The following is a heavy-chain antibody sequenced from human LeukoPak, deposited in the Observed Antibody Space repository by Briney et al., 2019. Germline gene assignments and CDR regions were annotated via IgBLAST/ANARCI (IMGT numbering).Heavy chain of an antibody. CDR2: INPSGGCT. CDR1: GYTFTSYY. D-gene: IGHD1-26*01. Sequence: ASVKVSCKASGYTFTSYYMHWVRQAPGQGLEWMGIINPSGGCTSYAQKFQGRVTMTRDTSTSTVYMELSSLRSEDTAVYYCARFERELYGMDVWGQGTTVTVSS. V-gene: IGHV1-46*01. CDR3: ARFERELYGMDV. J-gene: IGHJ6*02.